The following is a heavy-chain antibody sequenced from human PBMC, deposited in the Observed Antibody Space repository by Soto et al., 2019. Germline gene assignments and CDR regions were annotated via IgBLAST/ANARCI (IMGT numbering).Heavy chain of an antibody. CDR1: GGSVSSGSYY. CDR2: IYYSGST. D-gene: IGHD5-18*01. V-gene: IGHV4-61*01. Sequence: SETLSLTCTVSGGSVSSGSYYWSWIRQPPGKGLEWIGYIYYSGSTNYNPSLKSRVTISVDTSKNQFSLKLSSVTAADTAVYYCARQGGYSYGKLDYWGQGTLVTVSS. CDR3: ARQGGYSYGKLDY. J-gene: IGHJ4*02.